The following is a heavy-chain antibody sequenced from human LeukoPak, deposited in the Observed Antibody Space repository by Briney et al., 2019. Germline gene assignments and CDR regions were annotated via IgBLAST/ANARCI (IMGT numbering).Heavy chain of an antibody. Sequence: PSETLSLTCTVSGGSINSYYWSWIRQPPGKGLEWIGYIYYSGSTNYNPSLKSRVTISVDTSKNQFSLKLSSVTAADTAVYYCARHSHLSWFTPDVWGKGTTVTISS. CDR3: ARHSHLSWFTPDV. V-gene: IGHV4-59*08. CDR2: IYYSGST. J-gene: IGHJ6*04. CDR1: GGSINSYY. D-gene: IGHD2-15*01.